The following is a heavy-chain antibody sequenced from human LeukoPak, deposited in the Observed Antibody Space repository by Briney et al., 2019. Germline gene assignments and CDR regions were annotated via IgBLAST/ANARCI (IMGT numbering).Heavy chain of an antibody. V-gene: IGHV3-30-3*01. CDR1: GFTFSSYA. CDR2: ISYDGSNK. D-gene: IGHD1-26*01. Sequence: GGSLRLSCAASGFTFSSYAMHWVRQAPGKGLEWVAVISYDGSNKYYADSVKGRFTISRDNSKNTLYLQMNSLRAEDTAVYYCARALGSYGDFDYWGQGTLVTVSS. J-gene: IGHJ4*02. CDR3: ARALGSYGDFDY.